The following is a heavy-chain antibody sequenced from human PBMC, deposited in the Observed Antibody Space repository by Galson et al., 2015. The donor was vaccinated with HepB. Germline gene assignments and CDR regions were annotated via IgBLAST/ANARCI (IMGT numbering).Heavy chain of an antibody. CDR1: GYSFTSYW. CDR3: ARPRYYDSSDYPDAFDI. J-gene: IGHJ3*02. CDR2: IDPSDSYT. V-gene: IGHV5-10-1*01. D-gene: IGHD3-22*01. Sequence: QSGAEVKKPGESLKISCKGSGYSFTSYWIGWVRQMPGKGLEWMGRIDPSDSYTNYSPSFQGHVTISADKSISTAYLQWSSLKASDTAMYYCARPRYYDSSDYPDAFDIWGQGTMVTVSS.